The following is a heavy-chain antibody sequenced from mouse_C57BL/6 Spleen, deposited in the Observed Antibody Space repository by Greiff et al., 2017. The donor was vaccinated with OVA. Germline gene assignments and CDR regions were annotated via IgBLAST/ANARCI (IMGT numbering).Heavy chain of an antibody. CDR1: GYAFSSSW. D-gene: IGHD2-3*01. CDR3: ANDGYPLFAY. CDR2: IYPGDGDT. J-gene: IGHJ3*01. Sequence: QFQLQQSGPELVKPGASVKISCKASGYAFSSSWMNWVKQRPGKGLEWIGRIYPGDGDTNYNGKFKGKATLTADKSSSTAYMQLSSLTSEDSAVYFCANDGYPLFAYWGQGTLVTVSA. V-gene: IGHV1-82*01.